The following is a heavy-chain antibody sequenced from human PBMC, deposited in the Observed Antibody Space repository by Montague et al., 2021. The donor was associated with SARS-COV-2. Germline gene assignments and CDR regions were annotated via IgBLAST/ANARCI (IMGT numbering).Heavy chain of an antibody. D-gene: IGHD5-18*01. CDR3: ARVSDGPEGNFDY. CDR2: LDMSCIP. V-gene: IGHV4-61*02. J-gene: IGHJ4*02. Sequence: TLSLTCAVSAGSMSSSDFYWTWVRQPAGRGLAWIGRLDMSCIPNYNPLLRSPVTMTLDTPKNGCYLSLSSVSAAYTAGYYCARVSDGPEGNFDYWGQGTLVSVSS. CDR1: AGSMSSSDFY.